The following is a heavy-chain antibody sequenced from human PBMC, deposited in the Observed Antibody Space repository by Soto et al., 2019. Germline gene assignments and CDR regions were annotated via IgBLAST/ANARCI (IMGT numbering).Heavy chain of an antibody. V-gene: IGHV3-23*01. CDR2: ISDSGGSA. CDR1: GFTFSTYA. D-gene: IGHD6-13*01. J-gene: IGHJ4*02. CDR3: AKGSASGVPYYFDY. Sequence: EVQLLESGGGLVQPGGSLRLSCAASGFTFSTYAMSWVRQAPGKGLEWVSAISDSGGSAYYADSVKGRFTISRDNSKNTLYLQTNSLRAEDTAVYYCAKGSASGVPYYFDYWGQGTLVTVSS.